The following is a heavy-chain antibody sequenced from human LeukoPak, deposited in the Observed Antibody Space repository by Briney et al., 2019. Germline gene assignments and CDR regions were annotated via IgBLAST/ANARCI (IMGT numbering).Heavy chain of an antibody. J-gene: IGHJ4*02. CDR2: ISSSSSYI. Sequence: GGSLRLSCAASGFTFSSYSMNWVRQAPGKGLEWVSSISSSSSYIYYADSVKGRFTISRDNAKNSLYLQMNSLRAEDTAVYYCAREGVSSGYPFDYWGQGTLVTVSS. CDR1: GFTFSSYS. V-gene: IGHV3-21*01. CDR3: AREGVSSGYPFDY. D-gene: IGHD3-22*01.